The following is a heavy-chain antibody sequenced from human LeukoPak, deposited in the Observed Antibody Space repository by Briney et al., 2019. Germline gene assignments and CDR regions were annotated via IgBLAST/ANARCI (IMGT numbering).Heavy chain of an antibody. J-gene: IGHJ4*02. D-gene: IGHD2-2*01. CDR1: GYSFTSYW. Sequence: GESLKISCKGSGYSFTSYWIGWVRQMPGKGLEWMGIIYPGDSDTRYSPSFQGQVTISADKSIGTAYLQWSSLKASDTAMYYCARLKGSVPAHEYYFDYWGQGTLVTVSS. CDR3: ARLKGSVPAHEYYFDY. CDR2: IYPGDSDT. V-gene: IGHV5-51*01.